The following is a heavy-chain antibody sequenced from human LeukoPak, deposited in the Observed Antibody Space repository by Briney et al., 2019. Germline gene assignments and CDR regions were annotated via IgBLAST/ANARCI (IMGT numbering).Heavy chain of an antibody. CDR3: ARDPVVPAAEDRTGNWFDP. V-gene: IGHV1-2*02. D-gene: IGHD2-2*01. Sequence: ASVKVSCKASGYTFTGYYMHWVRQAPGQGLEWMGWINPNSGGTNYAQKFQGRVTMTRDTSISTAYMELSRLRSDDTAVYYCARDPVVPAAEDRTGNWFDPWGQGTLVTVSS. CDR1: GYTFTGYY. CDR2: INPNSGGT. J-gene: IGHJ5*02.